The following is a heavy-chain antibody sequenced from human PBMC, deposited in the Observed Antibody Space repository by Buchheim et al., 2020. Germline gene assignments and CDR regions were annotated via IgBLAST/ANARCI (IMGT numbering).Heavy chain of an antibody. V-gene: IGHV4-59*01. D-gene: IGHD6-19*01. J-gene: IGHJ6*02. CDR3: AREVGYSSGWYYYGMDV. Sequence: QVQLQESGPGLVKPSETLSLTCTVSGGSISSYYWSWIRQPPGKGLEWIGYIYYSGSTNYNPSLKSRVTISVDPSQDQFSLKLSSVTAADTAVYYCAREVGYSSGWYYYGMDVWGQGTT. CDR2: IYYSGST. CDR1: GGSISSYY.